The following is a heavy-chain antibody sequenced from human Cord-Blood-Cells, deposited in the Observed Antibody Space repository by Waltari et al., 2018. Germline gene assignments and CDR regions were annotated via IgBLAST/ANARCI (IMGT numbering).Heavy chain of an antibody. CDR2: IYYSGST. J-gene: IGHJ5*02. CDR1: GGSISSGGYY. CDR3: ARTYYDFWSGYSSDWFDP. D-gene: IGHD3-3*01. Sequence: QVQLQESGPGLVKPSQTLSLTCTVSGGSISSGGYYCSWIRQHPGKGLEWIGYIYYSGSTYYNPSLKSRVTISVDTSKNQFSLKLSSVTAADTAVYYCARTYYDFWSGYSSDWFDPWGQGTLVTVSS. V-gene: IGHV4-31*03.